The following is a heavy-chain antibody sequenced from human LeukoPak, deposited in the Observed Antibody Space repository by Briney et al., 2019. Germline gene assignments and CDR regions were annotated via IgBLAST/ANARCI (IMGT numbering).Heavy chain of an antibody. J-gene: IGHJ4*02. Sequence: GGSLRLSCAASGFTFSDYYMSWIRQTPGKGPEWVSYISNRAHPNDIKYADSVKGRFTISRDYTKNSVYLQMNSLRAEDTAVYYCVKTAGRDGGNWGQGTLVTVSS. CDR2: ISNRAHPNDI. CDR1: GFTFSDYY. V-gene: IGHV3-11*01. D-gene: IGHD5-24*01. CDR3: VKTAGRDGGN.